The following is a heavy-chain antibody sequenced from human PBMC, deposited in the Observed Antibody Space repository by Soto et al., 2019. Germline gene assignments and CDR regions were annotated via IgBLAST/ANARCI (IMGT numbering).Heavy chain of an antibody. V-gene: IGHV2-5*02. CDR3: AHPRWRLRYFSGDSCYSDYHSWYMDV. CDR2: IYWDDDK. D-gene: IGHD2-15*01. Sequence: PTLVNPTQTLTLTCTCSWFSLSTSGVGVGWIRQPPGKALEWLALIYWDDDKRYSPSLKSRLTITKDTSQNQVVLTMTNMDPVDTATYYCAHPRWRLRYFSGDSCYSDYHSWYMDVWGKGTTVTV. CDR1: WFSLSTSGVG. J-gene: IGHJ6*03.